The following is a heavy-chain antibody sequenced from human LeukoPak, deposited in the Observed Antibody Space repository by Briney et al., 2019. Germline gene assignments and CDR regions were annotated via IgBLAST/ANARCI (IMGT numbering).Heavy chain of an antibody. Sequence: PGGSLRLSCAASGFTFSDYYMSWIRQAPGKGLEWVSAISGSGGSTYYADSVKGRFTISRDNSKNTLYLQMNSLRAEDTAVYYCAKSIIAVAGAFDYWGQGTLVTVSS. CDR3: AKSIIAVAGAFDY. D-gene: IGHD6-19*01. J-gene: IGHJ4*02. CDR2: ISGSGGST. CDR1: GFTFSDYY. V-gene: IGHV3-23*01.